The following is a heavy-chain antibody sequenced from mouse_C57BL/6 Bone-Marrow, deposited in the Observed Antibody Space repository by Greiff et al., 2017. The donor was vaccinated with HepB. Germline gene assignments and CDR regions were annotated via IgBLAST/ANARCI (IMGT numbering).Heavy chain of an antibody. CDR2: IYPGSGST. J-gene: IGHJ2*01. CDR3: ARWGYDPWGAYYCDY. Sequence: QVQLQQPGAELVKPGASVKLSCKASGYTFTSYWITWVKQRPGQGLEWIGDIYPGSGSTNYNEKFKSKATLTVDTSSSIAYMQLSSLTSEDSAVYDCARWGYDPWGAYYCDYGGQGTTLTVSS. D-gene: IGHD2-3*01. V-gene: IGHV1-55*01. CDR1: GYTFTSYW.